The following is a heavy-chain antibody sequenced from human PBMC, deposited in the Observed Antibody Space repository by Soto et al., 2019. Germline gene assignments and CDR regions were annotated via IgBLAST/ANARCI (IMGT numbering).Heavy chain of an antibody. V-gene: IGHV4-39*01. CDR2: IYYSGGT. D-gene: IGHD3-22*01. Sequence: QLQLQESGPGLVKPSETLSLTCTVSGGSISSSSYYWGWIRQPPGKGLEWIGSIYYSGGTYYNPSPTRRATLSVDTSKDQFSLTLSPVPAPDPAVYYCARHGMDYYDSSGYYYSPYYLDSWGPGTLVTVSS. J-gene: IGHJ4*02. CDR3: ARHGMDYYDSSGYYYSPYYLDS. CDR1: GGSISSSSYY.